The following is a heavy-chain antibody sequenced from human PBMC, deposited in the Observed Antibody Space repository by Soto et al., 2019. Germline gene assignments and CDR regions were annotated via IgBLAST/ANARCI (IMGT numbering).Heavy chain of an antibody. V-gene: IGHV4-39*01. J-gene: IGHJ4*02. Sequence: XETXXLTCSVSGGSIXXXXXYWGWIRQPPGKGLEWIGSIYYSGSTYYNPSLKSRVTISVDTSKNQFSLKLSSVTAADTAVYYCARQITHDYGDNGNYFDYWGQGTLVTVSS. CDR3: ARQITHDYGDNGNYFDY. D-gene: IGHD4-17*01. CDR2: IYYSGST. CDR1: GGSIXXXXXY.